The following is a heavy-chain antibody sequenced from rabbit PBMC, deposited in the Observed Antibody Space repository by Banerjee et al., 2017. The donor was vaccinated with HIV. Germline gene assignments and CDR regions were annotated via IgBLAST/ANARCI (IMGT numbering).Heavy chain of an antibody. D-gene: IGHD6-1*01. J-gene: IGHJ6*01. CDR1: GFTLSSYY. CDR3: ARGGYDDGYGLNL. Sequence: QSLEESGGGLVQPEGSLTLTCTASGFTLSSYYMFWVRQAPGKGLEWIAWIYAGSSGRAYYATWAKGRFTISKTSSTTVTLQMTSLIAADTATYFCARGGYDDGYGLNLWGPGTLVTVS. V-gene: IGHV1S40*01. CDR2: IYAGSSGRA.